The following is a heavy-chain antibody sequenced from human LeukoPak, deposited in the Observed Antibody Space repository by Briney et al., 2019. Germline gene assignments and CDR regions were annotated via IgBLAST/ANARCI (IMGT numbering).Heavy chain of an antibody. CDR2: IYRGCRT. CDR3: ARVPMPYCSSTSCPPLFDY. J-gene: IGHJ4*02. D-gene: IGHD2-2*01. Sequence: GGSLRLSCAASGFTVSSNYMSWVRQAPRKGLKCVSVIYRGCRTYYADSVKGRFNISRDNSKYTLYLQRNSLRAEDTLVYYCARVPMPYCSSTSCPPLFDYWGQGTLVTVSS. V-gene: IGHV3-53*01. CDR1: GFTVSSNY.